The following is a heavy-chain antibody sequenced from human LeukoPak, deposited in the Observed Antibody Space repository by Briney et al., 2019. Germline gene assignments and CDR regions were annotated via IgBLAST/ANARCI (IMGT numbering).Heavy chain of an antibody. D-gene: IGHD2-2*01. V-gene: IGHV4-34*01. CDR3: ARGSRKLGYCSSTSCPRGGYFDY. CDR1: GGSFSGYY. J-gene: IGHJ4*02. Sequence: SETLSLTCAVYGGSFSGYYWSWIRQPPGKGLEWIGKINHSGSTNYNPSLKSRVTISVDTSKNQFSLKLSSVTAADTAVYYCARGSRKLGYCSSTSCPRGGYFDYWGQGTLVTVSS. CDR2: INHSGST.